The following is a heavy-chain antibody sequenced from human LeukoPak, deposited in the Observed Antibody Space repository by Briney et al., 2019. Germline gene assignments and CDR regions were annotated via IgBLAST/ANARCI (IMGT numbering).Heavy chain of an antibody. CDR2: ISSSGSTI. D-gene: IGHD3-22*01. CDR1: GFTFSSYE. Sequence: GGSLRLSCAASGFTFSSYEMNWVRQAPGKGLEWVSYISSSGSTIYYADSVKGRFTISRDNAKNSLYLQMNSLRAEDTAVYYCARGAYYYDSSGYRLHWGQGTLVTVSS. J-gene: IGHJ4*02. CDR3: ARGAYYYDSSGYRLH. V-gene: IGHV3-48*03.